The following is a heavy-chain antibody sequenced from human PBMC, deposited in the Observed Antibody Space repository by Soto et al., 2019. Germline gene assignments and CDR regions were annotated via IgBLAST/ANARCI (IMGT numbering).Heavy chain of an antibody. CDR2: VSIGGST. D-gene: IGHD2-15*01. V-gene: IGHV3-23*01. J-gene: IGHJ4*02. CDR1: GFTFSSYA. CDR3: AKRRGAGGHFDY. Sequence: GGSLRLSCAASGFTFSSYAMGWVRQGPGKGLEWVAVVSIGGSTHYADSVRGRFTISRDNSKNTLSLQMNSPTAEDTAVYFCAKRRGAGGHFDYWGQGALVTVSS.